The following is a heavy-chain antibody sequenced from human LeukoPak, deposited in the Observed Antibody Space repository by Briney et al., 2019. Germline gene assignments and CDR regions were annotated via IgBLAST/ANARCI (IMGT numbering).Heavy chain of an antibody. J-gene: IGHJ5*02. Sequence: PGGSLRLSCAASGFTFSSYSMNWVRQAPGKGLEWVSYISSSSSTIYYADSVKGRFTISRDNAKNSLYLQMNRLREEETGVYYCAXXXGWXLLGFNCFDPWGQGTLVTVSS. CDR2: ISSSSSTI. CDR1: GFTFSSYS. V-gene: IGHV3-48*02. D-gene: IGHD1-26*01. CDR3: AXXXGWXLLGFNCFDP.